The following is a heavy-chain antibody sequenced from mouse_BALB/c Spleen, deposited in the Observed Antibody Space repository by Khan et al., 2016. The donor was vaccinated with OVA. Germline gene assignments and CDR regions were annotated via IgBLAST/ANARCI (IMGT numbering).Heavy chain of an antibody. CDR3: ARVYGGDFDY. D-gene: IGHD1-1*01. J-gene: IGHJ2*01. Sequence: QLEESGPGLVKPSQSLSLTCTVTGYSITSDYAWNWIRQFPGNKLEWMGYISYSGNTKYNPSLKSRISITRDTSKNQFFLQLNSVTIEDTATYYCARVYGGDFDYWSQGTTLTVSS. V-gene: IGHV3-2*02. CDR1: GYSITSDYA. CDR2: ISYSGNT.